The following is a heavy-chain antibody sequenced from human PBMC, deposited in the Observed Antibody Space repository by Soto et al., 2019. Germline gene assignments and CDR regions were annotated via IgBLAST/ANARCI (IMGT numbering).Heavy chain of an antibody. D-gene: IGHD6-19*01. V-gene: IGHV1-69*02. CDR1: GGTFSSYT. J-gene: IGHJ3*02. CDR2: IIPILGIA. Sequence: QVQLVQSGAEVKKPGSSVKVSCKASGGTFSSYTISWVRQAPGQGLEWMGRIIPILGIANYAQKFQGRVTITADKYTSTAYMELSSLRSEDTAVYYCARAGSHPDAFDIWGQGTMVTVSS. CDR3: ARAGSHPDAFDI.